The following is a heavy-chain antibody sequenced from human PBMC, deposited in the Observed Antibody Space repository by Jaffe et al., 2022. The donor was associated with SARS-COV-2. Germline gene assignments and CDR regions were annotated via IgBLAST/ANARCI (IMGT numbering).Heavy chain of an antibody. D-gene: IGHD2-21*02. CDR3: ANLAYCGGDCQF. Sequence: EVQLLESGGGLVQPGGSLRLSCAASGFAFSSHAMSWVRQAPGKGLEWVSSISINGGSAYYADSVKGRFTTSRDNTKNTLFLQMNSLRTDDTAVYYCANLAYCGGDCQFWGPGTLVTVSS. CDR1: GFAFSSHA. CDR2: ISINGGSA. V-gene: IGHV3-23*01. J-gene: IGHJ4*02.